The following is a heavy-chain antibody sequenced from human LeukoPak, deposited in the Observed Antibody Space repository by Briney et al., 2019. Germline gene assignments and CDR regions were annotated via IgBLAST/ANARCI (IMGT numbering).Heavy chain of an antibody. D-gene: IGHD3-10*01. CDR1: GFIVSSNY. CDR2: IYSVGTT. CDR3: ARPPGRTGAFDI. V-gene: IGHV3-53*01. J-gene: IGHJ3*02. Sequence: PGGSLRLSCAASGFIVSSNYMSWVRQAPEKGLEWVSVIYSVGTTYYADSVKGRFTISRDNSKNTLYLQMNSLRAEDSAVYYCARPPGRTGAFDIWGQGTIVTVSS.